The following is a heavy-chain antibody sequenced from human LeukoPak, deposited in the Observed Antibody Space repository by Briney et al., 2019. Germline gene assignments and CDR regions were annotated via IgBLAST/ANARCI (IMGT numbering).Heavy chain of an antibody. CDR2: ISGSGGNT. D-gene: IGHD2-2*01. CDR1: GFTFSSYA. J-gene: IGHJ5*02. CDR3: ARDGPASNWSDP. Sequence: GGSLRLSCAASGFTFSSYAMSWVRQAPGKGLEWVSAISGSGGNTYYADSVKGRFTISRDNSKNTLYLQMNSLRADDTAVYYCARDGPASNWSDPWGQGTLVTVSS. V-gene: IGHV3-23*01.